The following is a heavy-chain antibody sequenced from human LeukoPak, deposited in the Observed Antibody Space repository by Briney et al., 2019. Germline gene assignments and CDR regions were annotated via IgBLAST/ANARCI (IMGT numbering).Heavy chain of an antibody. CDR1: GFTFNNYV. V-gene: IGHV3-21*01. CDR3: ARDKGTSYDVLTGYEDAFDL. J-gene: IGHJ3*01. CDR2: ISGSGDKL. Sequence: PGGSLRLSCVACGFTFNNYVMNWVRQTPGKGLEWVSSISGSGDKLFYADSVKGRFIISRDNAKKSLNLQMNSLRAEDTALYYCARDKGTSYDVLTGYEDAFDLWGQGTRVTVSS. D-gene: IGHD3-9*01.